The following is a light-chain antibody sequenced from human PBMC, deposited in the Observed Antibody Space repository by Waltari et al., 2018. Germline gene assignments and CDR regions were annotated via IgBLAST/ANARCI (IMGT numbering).Light chain of an antibody. CDR2: GPA. Sequence: DIVMTQSPATLSLSPGERATLSCRASQSVSSNLAWYQQKPGQAPRLLIYGPATRATGIPARFSGSGSWTEFTLTISSLQSEDFAVYYCQQYNNWPPWTFGQGTKVEIK. J-gene: IGKJ1*01. CDR3: QQYNNWPPWT. CDR1: QSVSSN. V-gene: IGKV3-15*01.